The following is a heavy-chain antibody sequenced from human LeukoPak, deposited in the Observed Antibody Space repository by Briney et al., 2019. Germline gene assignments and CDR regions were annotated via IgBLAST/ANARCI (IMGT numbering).Heavy chain of an antibody. V-gene: IGHV3-74*01. J-gene: IGHJ4*02. CDR1: GFTSNIHY. CDR2: TTDDATTT. D-gene: IGHD4-11*01. CDR3: ARGHLYSFDH. Sequence: GGSLRLSCAFSGFTSNIHYVHWVRQAPGQGLLWVSRTTDDATTTYADSVRGRFTISRDIAKKTLYLQMNSLRAEDTAVYYCARGHLYSFDHWGQGALVTVSS.